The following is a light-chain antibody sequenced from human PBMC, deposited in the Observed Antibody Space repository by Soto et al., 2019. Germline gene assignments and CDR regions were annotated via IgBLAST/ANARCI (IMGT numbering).Light chain of an antibody. CDR2: GAS. Sequence: EIVMTQSPATLSVSPGERATLSCRASQSVGSNLAWYQQKPGQAPRLLIYGASTRSTGIPARFSGSGSGTEITLTISSLQSEDFAIYFCQQYNNWPPDRTFGQGTKVEIK. V-gene: IGKV3-15*01. CDR3: QQYNNWPPDRT. J-gene: IGKJ1*01. CDR1: QSVGSN.